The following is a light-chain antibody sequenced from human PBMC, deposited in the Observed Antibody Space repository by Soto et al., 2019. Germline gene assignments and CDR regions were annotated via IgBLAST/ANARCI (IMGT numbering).Light chain of an antibody. Sequence: DIVMTQSPLSLPVSPGEPASISCGSSQSLVHSQGNYFFDWYVQKPGQSPQLLIYWGFIRASGVPDRISGSASGTDFTLNIARVEAEDVGVYYCMQALQTPYTFGQGTKVDIK. V-gene: IGKV2-28*01. J-gene: IGKJ2*01. CDR1: QSLVHSQGNYF. CDR3: MQALQTPYT. CDR2: WGF.